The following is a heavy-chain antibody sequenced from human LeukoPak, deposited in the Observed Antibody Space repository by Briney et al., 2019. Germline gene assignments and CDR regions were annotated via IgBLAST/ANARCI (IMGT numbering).Heavy chain of an antibody. CDR3: ARSPPPAGSGSFHI. V-gene: IGHV1-18*01. J-gene: IGHJ3*02. D-gene: IGHD6-19*01. CDR2: ISAYNGNT. CDR1: GYTFTSYG. Sequence: GASVKVSCKASGYTFTSYGISWVRQAPGQGLEWMGWISAYNGNTNYAQKLQGRVTMTTDTSTSTAYMELRSLRSDDTAVYYCARSPPPAGSGSFHIWGQGTMVTVSS.